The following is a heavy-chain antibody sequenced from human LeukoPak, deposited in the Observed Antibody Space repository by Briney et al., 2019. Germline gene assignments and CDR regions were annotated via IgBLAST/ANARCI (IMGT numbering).Heavy chain of an antibody. CDR3: ASYDYGDYQNNNWFDP. J-gene: IGHJ5*02. V-gene: IGHV1-69*10. CDR1: GGTFSIYA. D-gene: IGHD4-17*01. CDR2: QIPIFGIA. Sequence: TVNVSYKASGGTFSIYAISWVPQAPGQALEGMGGQIPIFGIANYAQKFQGRVTITADKYTSTAYMELSILRSEDTAVYYCASYDYGDYQNNNWFDPGGQGTLVTVSS.